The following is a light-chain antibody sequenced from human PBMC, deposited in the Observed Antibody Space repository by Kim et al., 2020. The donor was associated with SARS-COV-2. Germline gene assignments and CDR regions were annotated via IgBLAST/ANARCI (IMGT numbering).Light chain of an antibody. CDR3: NSRDSSGNHLVV. J-gene: IGLJ2*01. V-gene: IGLV3-19*01. Sequence: SSELTQDPAVSVALGQTVRITCQGDSLRSYFASWYQQKPGQAPVLVIYGKNNRPSGIPDRFSGSSSGNTASLTITGAQAKDEADYYCNSRDSSGNHLVVFGGGTQLTVL. CDR1: SLRSYF. CDR2: GKN.